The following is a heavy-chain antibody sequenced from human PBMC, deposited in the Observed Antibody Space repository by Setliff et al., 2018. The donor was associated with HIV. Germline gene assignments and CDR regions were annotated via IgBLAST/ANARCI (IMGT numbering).Heavy chain of an antibody. D-gene: IGHD2-15*01. CDR1: GFTFSDYY. V-gene: IGHV1-2*02. J-gene: IGHJ6*03. CDR3: ARDRAYCSSGSCYRPLVYYFYYMDV. Sequence: RASVKVSCKASGFTFSDYYMHWVRQAPGQGLEWMGWVRPYNADKNYAQKFQGRVTMTSDTSIGTAYLELSGLTSDDTAIYYCARDRAYCSSGSCYRPLVYYFYYMDVWGTGTTVTVSS. CDR2: VRPYNADK.